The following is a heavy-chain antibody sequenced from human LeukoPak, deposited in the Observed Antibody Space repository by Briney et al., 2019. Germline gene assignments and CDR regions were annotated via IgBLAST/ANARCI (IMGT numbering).Heavy chain of an antibody. CDR2: IYHSGRT. J-gene: IGHJ4*02. V-gene: IGHV4-59*08. Sequence: SEPLSLTCTVSGGYNISYLWWWIRQPPGEGLVWIGYIYHSGRTNQNPSLKSRVTILVDTSNNQFSLRLTSVTAADTAVYYCARGSQVGRAAAAFDCWGQGALVTVSS. CDR1: GGYNISYL. CDR3: ARGSQVGRAAAAFDC. D-gene: IGHD6-13*01.